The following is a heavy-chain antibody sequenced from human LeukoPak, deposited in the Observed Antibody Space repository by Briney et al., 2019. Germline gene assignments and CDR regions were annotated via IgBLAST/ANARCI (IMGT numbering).Heavy chain of an antibody. CDR3: ARDFSWGPDC. J-gene: IGHJ4*02. CDR1: GFXLTGHF. CDR2: INGNSGDT. V-gene: IGHV1-2*02. Sequence: ASVKVSCKSSGFXLTGHFMHWLRQAPGQGLERMGWINGNSGDTNYAQKFQDRVLMTRDTSINTVYMELSRLRTDDTATYYCARDFSWGPDCWGQGTLVTVSS. D-gene: IGHD7-27*01.